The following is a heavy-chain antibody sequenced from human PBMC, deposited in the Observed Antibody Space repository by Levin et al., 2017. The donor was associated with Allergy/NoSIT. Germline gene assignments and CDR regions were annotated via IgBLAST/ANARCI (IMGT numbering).Heavy chain of an antibody. V-gene: IGHV3-48*02. CDR2: ISSSSGTI. Sequence: GESLKISCAASGFTFSTYSMNWVRQAPGKGLEWVSYISSSSGTIKYADSVKGRFTISRDNAKNSLYLQMNSLRDEDTAVYYCGRDLRNSGSYNDHWGQGTLVTVS. J-gene: IGHJ4*02. CDR3: GRDLRNSGSYNDH. CDR1: GFTFSTYS. D-gene: IGHD1-26*01.